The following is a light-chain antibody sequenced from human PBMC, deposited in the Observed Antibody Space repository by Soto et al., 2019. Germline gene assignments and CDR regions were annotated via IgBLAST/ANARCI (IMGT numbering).Light chain of an antibody. V-gene: IGLV1-44*01. CDR2: NND. Sequence: QSVLTQPPSASGTPGQRVAISCSGSNSNIGRNAVHWYQHLPGAAPKLLIYNNDQRDSGIPDRFSGSKSGTSAFLAISGLQSEDEAAYYCSTWDDSLNVVVFGGGTKLTVL. CDR3: STWDDSLNVVV. CDR1: NSNIGRNA. J-gene: IGLJ2*01.